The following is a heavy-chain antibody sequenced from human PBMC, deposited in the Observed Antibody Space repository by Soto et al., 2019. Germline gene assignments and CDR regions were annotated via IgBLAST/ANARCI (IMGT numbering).Heavy chain of an antibody. CDR3: ASGSVTSGRWFGP. CDR1: ASTFTGYT. J-gene: IGHJ5*02. Sequence: QVHLVQSGTEVKEPGASVKVSCKASASTFTGYTINWVRQAPGQGLEWMGWISTFNGNTKYAGNFEGRGTMTTNTTTTTAYMELTSLTFDDTAVYFCASGSVTSGRWFGPWGQGTLVSVSS. CDR2: ISTFNGNT. D-gene: IGHD4-17*01. V-gene: IGHV1-18*04.